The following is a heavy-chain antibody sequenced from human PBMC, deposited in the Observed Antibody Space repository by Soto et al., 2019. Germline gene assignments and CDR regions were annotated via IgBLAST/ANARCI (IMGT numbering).Heavy chain of an antibody. J-gene: IGHJ5*02. Sequence: QVQLQESGPGLVKPSQTLSLTCTVSGGSISSGGYYWSWIRQHPGKGLEWIGYIYYSGSTYYNPSLKSRVTISVDTSKNQFSRKLSSVTAADTVVYYCASYCSSTSCFLGFGGGPWGQGTLVTVSS. D-gene: IGHD2-2*01. CDR3: ASYCSSTSCFLGFGGGP. V-gene: IGHV4-31*03. CDR1: GGSISSGGYY. CDR2: IYYSGST.